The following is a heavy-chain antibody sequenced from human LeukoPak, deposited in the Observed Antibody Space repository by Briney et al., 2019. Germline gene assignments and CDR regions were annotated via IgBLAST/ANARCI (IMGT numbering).Heavy chain of an antibody. CDR1: GFTVSSNE. Sequence: PGGSLRLSCAASGFTVSSNEMSWVRQAPGKGLEWDSSISGGSTYYADSRKGRFTISRDNSKNTLHLQMNSLRAEDTAVYYCATDQRAVLDAFDIWGQGTMVTVSS. CDR3: ATDQRAVLDAFDI. V-gene: IGHV3-38-3*01. J-gene: IGHJ3*02. D-gene: IGHD6-25*01. CDR2: ISGGST.